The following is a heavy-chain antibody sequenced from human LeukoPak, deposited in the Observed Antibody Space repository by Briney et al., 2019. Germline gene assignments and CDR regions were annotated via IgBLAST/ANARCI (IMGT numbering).Heavy chain of an antibody. CDR3: ARDGLRAFDI. Sequence: SETLSLTCAVYGGSFSDYYWHWIRQPPGKGLEWIGEISHSGRTNYNPSLKSRVTVSVDTSENQFSLKLSSVTAADTAVYYCARDGLRAFDIWGQGTMVTVSS. V-gene: IGHV4-34*01. CDR2: ISHSGRT. CDR1: GGSFSDYY. J-gene: IGHJ3*02. D-gene: IGHD3-16*01.